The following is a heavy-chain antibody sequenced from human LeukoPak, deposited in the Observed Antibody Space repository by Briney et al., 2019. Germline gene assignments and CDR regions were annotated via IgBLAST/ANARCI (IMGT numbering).Heavy chain of an antibody. Sequence: PSQTLSLTCTVSGGSISSGGYYWSWIRQHPGKGLEWIGYIYYSGSTYYNPSLKSRVTISVDTSKNQFSLKLSSVTAADTAVYYCARRDYDSSGAIDYWGQGILVTVSS. CDR1: GGSISSGGYY. V-gene: IGHV4-31*03. J-gene: IGHJ4*02. CDR3: ARRDYDSSGAIDY. CDR2: IYYSGST. D-gene: IGHD3-22*01.